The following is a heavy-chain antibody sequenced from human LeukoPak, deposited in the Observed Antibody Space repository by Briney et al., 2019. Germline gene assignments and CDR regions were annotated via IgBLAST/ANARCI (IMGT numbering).Heavy chain of an antibody. D-gene: IGHD6-19*01. V-gene: IGHV3-21*01. CDR3: ARALPYSSGPFDY. Sequence: GGSLRLSCAASGFTFSSYNMNWVRQAPGKGLEWVSSISSSSSYIYYAESVKGRFTISRDNAKNSLYLQMNSLRAEDTAVYYCARALPYSSGPFDYWGQGTLVTVSS. CDR1: GFTFSSYN. CDR2: ISSSSSYI. J-gene: IGHJ4*02.